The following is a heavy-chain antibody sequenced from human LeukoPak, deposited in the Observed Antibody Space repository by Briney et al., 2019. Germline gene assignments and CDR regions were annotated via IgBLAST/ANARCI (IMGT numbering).Heavy chain of an antibody. CDR1: GFTFSSYW. V-gene: IGHV3-74*01. Sequence: GGSLRLSCAASGFTFSSYWMQWLRQAPGKGLVWFSRLSPDGSSTTSADSVKGRFTISRDNAKNTLYLQIGSLRADDTAVYYCTRMSRESPGLLDLWGQGTLVTVSS. D-gene: IGHD5-24*01. CDR3: TRMSRESPGLLDL. J-gene: IGHJ5*02. CDR2: LSPDGSST.